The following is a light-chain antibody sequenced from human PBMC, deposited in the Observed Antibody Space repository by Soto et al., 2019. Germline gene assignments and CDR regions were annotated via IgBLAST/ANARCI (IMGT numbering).Light chain of an antibody. CDR3: QQSYRTPRT. J-gene: IGKJ1*01. V-gene: IGKV1-39*01. CDR1: QSVSGW. CDR2: AAS. Sequence: DIQMTQSPSTLSASVGDTVTVTCRASQSVSGWLAWYQQKPGKAPKLLMHAASSLDRGVPSRFSGSGSGTDFTLTISSLRPEDFATYYCQQSYRTPRTFGQGTKVDIK.